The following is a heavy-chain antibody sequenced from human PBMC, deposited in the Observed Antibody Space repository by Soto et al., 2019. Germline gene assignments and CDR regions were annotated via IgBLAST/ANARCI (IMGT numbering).Heavy chain of an antibody. CDR3: ARYLMYTISPDSWFDP. CDR2: INTDTGNT. J-gene: IGHJ5*02. Sequence: QVQLVQSGVEVKKPGASVKVSCKTSGYSFANYGINWVRQAPGQGLERMGWINTDTGNTVYAQTFQGRVTMTTDTSTSTVFMDLRSLRTDDTAVYYCARYLMYTISPDSWFDPWGQGTLVTVSS. CDR1: GYSFANYG. V-gene: IGHV1-18*01. D-gene: IGHD6-6*01.